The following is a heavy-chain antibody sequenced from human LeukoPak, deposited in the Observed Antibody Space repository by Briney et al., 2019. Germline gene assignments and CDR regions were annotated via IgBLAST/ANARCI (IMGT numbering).Heavy chain of an antibody. J-gene: IGHJ5*02. Sequence: SETLSLTCTVSGGSISSYYWSWIRQPPGKGLEWIGYIYYSGSTNYNPSLKSRVTISVDTSKNQFSLKLSSVTAADTAVYYCARATSEIWLDPWGQGTLVTVSS. CDR2: IYYSGST. D-gene: IGHD5-24*01. V-gene: IGHV4-59*01. CDR3: ARATSEIWLDP. CDR1: GGSISSYY.